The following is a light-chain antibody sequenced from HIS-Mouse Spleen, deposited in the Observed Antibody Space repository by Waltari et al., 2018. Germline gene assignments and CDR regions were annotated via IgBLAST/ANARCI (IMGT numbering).Light chain of an antibody. V-gene: IGLV6-57*02. CDR3: QSYDSSNWV. CDR1: SGSIASNY. CDR2: EDN. Sequence: NFMLTQPHSVSESPGKTVTISCTGSSGSIASNYVQGYQQRPGSAPTTVIYEDNQRPSGVPDRFSGSIDSSSNSASLTISGLKTEDEADYYCQSYDSSNWVFGGGTKLTVL. J-gene: IGLJ3*02.